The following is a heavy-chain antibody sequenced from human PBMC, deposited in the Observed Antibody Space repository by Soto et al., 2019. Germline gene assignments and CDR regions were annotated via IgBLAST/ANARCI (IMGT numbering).Heavy chain of an antibody. V-gene: IGHV3-48*02. CDR1: DFVFSKYS. Sequence: GGSLRLSCAGSDFVFSKYSMYWVRQAPGRGLEWVSYISSSGTNTYYAASVRGRFTISRDNAKNSLFLRMISLKDEDTAVYFCTRGTKGGSPLLWGRGTLVTVSS. CDR2: ISSSGTNT. D-gene: IGHD1-7*01. CDR3: TRGTKGGSPLL. J-gene: IGHJ4*02.